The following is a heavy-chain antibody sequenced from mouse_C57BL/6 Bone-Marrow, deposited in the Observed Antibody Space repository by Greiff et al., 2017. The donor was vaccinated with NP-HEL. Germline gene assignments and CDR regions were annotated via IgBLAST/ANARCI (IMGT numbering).Heavy chain of an antibody. D-gene: IGHD2-4*01. J-gene: IGHJ3*01. Sequence: EVKLMESGGGLVKPGGSLKLSCAASGFTFSSYAMSWVRQTPEKRLEWVATISDGGSYTYYPDNVKGRFTISRDNAKNNLYLQMSHLKSEDTAMYYCARRQRYDYDGETWFAYWGQGTLVTVSA. CDR2: ISDGGSYT. CDR1: GFTFSSYA. V-gene: IGHV5-4*03. CDR3: ARRQRYDYDGETWFAY.